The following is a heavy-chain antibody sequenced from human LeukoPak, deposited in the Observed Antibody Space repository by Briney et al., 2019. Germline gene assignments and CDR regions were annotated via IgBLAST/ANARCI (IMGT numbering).Heavy chain of an antibody. V-gene: IGHV1-18*01. CDR2: ISAYNGNT. CDR3: ARAPPLDYAGDYYYGMDV. D-gene: IGHD4-17*01. J-gene: IGHJ6*02. CDR1: GYTFTSYG. Sequence: ASVKVSCKASGYTFTSYGIIWVRQAPGQGLEWMGWISAYNGNTNYAQKLQGRVTMTTDTSTSTAYMELRSLRSDDTAVYYCARAPPLDYAGDYYYGMDVWGQGTTVTVSS.